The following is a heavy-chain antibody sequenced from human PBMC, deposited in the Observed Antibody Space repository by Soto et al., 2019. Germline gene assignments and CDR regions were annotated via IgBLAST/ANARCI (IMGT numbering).Heavy chain of an antibody. CDR1: GFTFSRNG. J-gene: IGHJ4*02. V-gene: IGHV3-33*01. CDR2: IWYDGSNK. CDR3: ARVHGFSSGWQTGDY. Sequence: QVQLVESGGGVVQPGRSLRLSCAASGFTFSRNGMHWVRQAPGKGLEWVAVIWYDGSNKYYADSVKGRFTISRDNSKNTLYLQMNSLRAEDTAVYYCARVHGFSSGWQTGDYWGQGTLVTVSS. D-gene: IGHD6-19*01.